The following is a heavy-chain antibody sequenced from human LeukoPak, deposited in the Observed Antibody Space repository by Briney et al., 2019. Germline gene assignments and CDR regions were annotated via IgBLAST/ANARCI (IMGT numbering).Heavy chain of an antibody. CDR2: ISGSGGST. V-gene: IGHV3-23*01. D-gene: IGHD3-22*01. CDR3: ANGMYYYDSSGSY. J-gene: IGHJ4*02. Sequence: GGSLRLSCAASGFTLSNYAMSWVRQAPGKGLEWVSAISGSGGSTYYADSVKGRFTISRDNSKNTLYLQMNSLRAEDTAVYYCANGMYYYDSSGSYWGQGTLVTVSS. CDR1: GFTLSNYA.